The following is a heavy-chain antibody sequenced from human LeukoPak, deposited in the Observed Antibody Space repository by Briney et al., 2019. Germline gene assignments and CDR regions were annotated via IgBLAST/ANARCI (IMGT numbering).Heavy chain of an antibody. CDR1: GFTFSSYA. D-gene: IGHD6-19*01. CDR2: ISGSGGST. V-gene: IGHV3-23*01. CDR3: AKAYSSGWYYFDY. Sequence: GGSLRLSCAASGFTFSSYAMSWVRQAPGKGLEWVSAISGSGGSTYYADSVKGRFTISRDNSKNTLYLQMNSLRAEDMAVYYCAKAYSSGWYYFDYWGQGTLVTVSS. J-gene: IGHJ4*02.